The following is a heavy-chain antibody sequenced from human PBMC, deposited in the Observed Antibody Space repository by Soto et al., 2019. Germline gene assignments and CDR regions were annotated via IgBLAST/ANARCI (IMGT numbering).Heavy chain of an antibody. V-gene: IGHV3-20*04. J-gene: IGHJ4*02. D-gene: IGHD1-26*01. CDR2: VNWNGGST. Sequence: GGSLRLSCAASGFTFDDYGMSWARQAPGKGLEWVSGVNWNGGSTGYADSVKGRFTISRDNAKNSLYLQMNSLRAEDAAFYYCVRGASLNFDYWGQGTLVTVSS. CDR3: VRGASLNFDY. CDR1: GFTFDDYG.